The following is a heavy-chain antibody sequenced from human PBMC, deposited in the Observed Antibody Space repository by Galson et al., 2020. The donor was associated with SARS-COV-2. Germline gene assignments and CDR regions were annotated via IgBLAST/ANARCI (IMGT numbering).Heavy chain of an antibody. CDR1: NSSYY. CDR3: ARGPFRGSLTFDY. V-gene: IGHV4-59*01. CDR2: IYYSGST. J-gene: IGHJ4*02. Sequence: NSSYYWSWIRQPPGKGLEWIGYIYYSGSTNYNPSLKSRVTISVDTSKNQFSLKLSSVTDAGTAVYYCARGPFRGSLTFDYWGQGTLVTVSS. D-gene: IGHD1-26*01.